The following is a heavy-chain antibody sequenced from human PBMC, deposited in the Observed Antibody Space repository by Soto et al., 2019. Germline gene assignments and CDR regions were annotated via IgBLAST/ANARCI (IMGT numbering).Heavy chain of an antibody. CDR3: ATDGPGSGYDFASQFGMDV. J-gene: IGHJ6*02. V-gene: IGHV4-30-4*01. Sequence: PSETLSLTCTVSGGSISSGDYYWSWIRQPPGKGLEWIGYIYYSGSTYYNPSLKSRVTISVDTSKNQFSLKLSSVTAAATAVYYCATDGPGSGYDFASQFGMDVWGQGIXATVYS. D-gene: IGHD5-12*01. CDR1: GGSISSGDYY. CDR2: IYYSGST.